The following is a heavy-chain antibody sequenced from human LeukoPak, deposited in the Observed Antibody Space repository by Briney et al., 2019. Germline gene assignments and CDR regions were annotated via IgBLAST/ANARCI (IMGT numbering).Heavy chain of an antibody. D-gene: IGHD6-25*01. Sequence: GRTPGPPCAASGFTFSTYSMNWARQAPGKGLEWVSSISGSNNYIYYADSVEGRFTISRDNPKNSLYLQMNSLSAEDTAVYYCARGLSQPSGGDAFDIWGQGTLVTVS. CDR2: ISGSNNYI. J-gene: IGHJ3*02. CDR1: GFTFSTYS. V-gene: IGHV3-21*01. CDR3: ARGLSQPSGGDAFDI.